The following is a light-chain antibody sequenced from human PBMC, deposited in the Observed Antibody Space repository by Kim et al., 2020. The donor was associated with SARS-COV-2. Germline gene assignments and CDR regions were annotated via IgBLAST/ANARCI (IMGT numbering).Light chain of an antibody. CDR3: HQYNTWPPA. CDR1: QSISNN. V-gene: IGKV3-15*01. Sequence: EILLTQSPDTLSVSPGDTATLTCRTNQSISNNLAWYQQKPGQAPRLLIYHASSRTAGVPARFSGSGSRTEFTLTITSLQSEDFAVYSCHQYNTWPPAFGQGTKVDIK. J-gene: IGKJ1*01. CDR2: HAS.